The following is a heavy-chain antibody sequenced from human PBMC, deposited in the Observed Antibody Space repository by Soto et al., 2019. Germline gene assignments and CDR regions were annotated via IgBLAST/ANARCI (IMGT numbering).Heavy chain of an antibody. Sequence: GGSLRLSCAASGFTFSSYDMHWVRQATGKGLEWVSAIGTAGDPYYPGSVKGRFTISRENAKNSLYLQMNSLRAGDTAIYFCARAHEVAWFDSWGMGTRVTVSS. V-gene: IGHV3-13*05. CDR3: ARAHEVAWFDS. CDR2: IGTAGDP. D-gene: IGHD2-15*01. J-gene: IGHJ5*01. CDR1: GFTFSSYD.